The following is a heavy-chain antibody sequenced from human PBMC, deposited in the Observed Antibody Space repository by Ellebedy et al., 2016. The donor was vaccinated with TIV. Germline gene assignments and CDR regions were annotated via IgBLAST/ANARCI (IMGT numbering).Heavy chain of an antibody. CDR2: IYYSGST. Sequence: SETLSLTCTVSGGSISSYYWSWIRQPPGKGLEWIGYIYYSGSTNYNPSLKSRVTISVDTSKNQFSLKLSSVTAADTAVYYCARHQDSGYDEGPFDYWGQGTLVTVSS. CDR1: GGSISSYY. V-gene: IGHV4-59*08. CDR3: ARHQDSGYDEGPFDY. D-gene: IGHD5-12*01. J-gene: IGHJ4*02.